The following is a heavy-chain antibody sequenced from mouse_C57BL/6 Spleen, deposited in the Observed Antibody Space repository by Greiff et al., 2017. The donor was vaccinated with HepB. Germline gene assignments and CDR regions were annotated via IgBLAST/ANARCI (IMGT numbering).Heavy chain of an antibody. Sequence: VQLKESGPGLVKPSQSLSLTCSVTGYSITSGYYWNWIRQFPGNNLEWMGYISYDGSNNYNPSLKNRISITRDTSKNQFFLKLNSVTTEDTATYYCARDEYFDVWGTGTTVTVSS. CDR2: ISYDGSN. CDR3: ARDEYFDV. J-gene: IGHJ1*03. V-gene: IGHV3-6*01. CDR1: GYSITSGYY.